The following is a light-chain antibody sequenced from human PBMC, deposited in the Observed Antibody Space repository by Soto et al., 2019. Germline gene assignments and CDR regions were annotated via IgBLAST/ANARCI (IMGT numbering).Light chain of an antibody. CDR1: QSVSNN. J-gene: IGKJ1*01. CDR2: GAS. Sequence: EIVMTQSPATLTVSPGERATLSCRASQSVSNNLAWYQQKSGQAPWLLIYGASTRATGIPARFSGSGSGTEFTLTISSLQSEDFAVYYCQQYNNWPPMFGQGTKVEIK. CDR3: QQYNNWPPM. V-gene: IGKV3-15*01.